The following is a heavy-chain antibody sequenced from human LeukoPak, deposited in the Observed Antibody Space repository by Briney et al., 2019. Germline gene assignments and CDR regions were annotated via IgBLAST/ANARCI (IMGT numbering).Heavy chain of an antibody. J-gene: IGHJ4*02. CDR2: IWYDGSNK. Sequence: PGGSLRLSCAASGFTFSSYGMHWVRQAPGKGLEWVAVIWYDGSNKYYADSVKGRFTISRDNSKNTLYLQMNSLRAEDTAVYYCAKVSTLLWFGELANRDAHASDYWGQGTLVTVSS. D-gene: IGHD3-10*01. CDR3: AKVSTLLWFGELANRDAHASDY. V-gene: IGHV3-33*06. CDR1: GFTFSSYG.